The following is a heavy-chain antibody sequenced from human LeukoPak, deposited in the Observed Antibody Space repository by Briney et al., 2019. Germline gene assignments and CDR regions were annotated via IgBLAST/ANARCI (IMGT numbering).Heavy chain of an antibody. Sequence: GGSLRLSCAASGFTFSSYSMNWVRQAPGKGLEWVSYISSSSSTIYYADSVKGRFTISRDNAKNSLYLQMNSLRAEDTAVNYCARVDFREAFDIWGQGTMVTVSS. V-gene: IGHV3-48*01. J-gene: IGHJ3*02. D-gene: IGHD3-3*01. CDR3: ARVDFREAFDI. CDR2: ISSSSSTI. CDR1: GFTFSSYS.